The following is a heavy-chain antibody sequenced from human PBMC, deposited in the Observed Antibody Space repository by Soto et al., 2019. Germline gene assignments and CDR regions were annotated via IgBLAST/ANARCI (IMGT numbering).Heavy chain of an antibody. CDR3: ARWDIAVAGLDY. CDR2: INPSGGST. V-gene: IGHV1-46*01. CDR1: GYTFTSYC. Sequence: ASVKVSCKASGYTFTSYCMHWVRQAPGQGLEWMGIINPSGGSTSYAQKFQGRVTMTRDTSTSTVYMELSSLRSEDTAVYYCARWDIAVAGLDYWGQGTLVTVSS. J-gene: IGHJ4*02. D-gene: IGHD6-19*01.